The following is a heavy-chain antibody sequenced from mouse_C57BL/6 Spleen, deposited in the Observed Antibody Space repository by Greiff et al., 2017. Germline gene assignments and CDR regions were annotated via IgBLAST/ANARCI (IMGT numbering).Heavy chain of an antibody. D-gene: IGHD3-3*01. CDR2: IYPGDGDT. CDR1: GYAFSSSW. Sequence: QVQLQQSGPELVKPGASVKISCKASGYAFSSSWMNWVKQRPGKGLEWIGRIYPGDGDTNYNGKFKGKATLTADKSSSTAYMQLSSLTSEDSAVYFCAIGGGPYFGVWGTGTTVTVSS. V-gene: IGHV1-82*01. CDR3: AIGGGPYFGV. J-gene: IGHJ1*03.